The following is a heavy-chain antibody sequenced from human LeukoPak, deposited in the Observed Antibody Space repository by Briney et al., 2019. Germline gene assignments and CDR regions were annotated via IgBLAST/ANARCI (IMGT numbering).Heavy chain of an antibody. Sequence: GASVKVSCKASGYTFTGYYMHWVRQAPGQGLEWMGWINPNSGGTNYAQKFQGRVTMTRDTSMNTVYMELSRLRSADTAVYYFARYYYNSSGRYLDAFDIWGQGTMVTVSS. CDR1: GYTFTGYY. CDR3: ARYYYNSSGRYLDAFDI. CDR2: INPNSGGT. V-gene: IGHV1-2*02. D-gene: IGHD3-22*01. J-gene: IGHJ3*02.